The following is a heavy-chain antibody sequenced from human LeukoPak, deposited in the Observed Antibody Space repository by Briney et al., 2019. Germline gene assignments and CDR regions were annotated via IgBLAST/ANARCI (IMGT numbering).Heavy chain of an antibody. J-gene: IGHJ4*02. D-gene: IGHD4-17*01. Sequence: PSETLSLTCAVSGYSISSGYYWGWIRQPPGKGLEWIGSIYHSGSTYYNPSLKSRVTISVDTSKNQFSLKLSSVTAADTAVYYCARQVTVTTLDYWGQGTLVTVSS. V-gene: IGHV4-38-2*01. CDR2: IYHSGST. CDR3: ARQVTVTTLDY. CDR1: GYSISSGYY.